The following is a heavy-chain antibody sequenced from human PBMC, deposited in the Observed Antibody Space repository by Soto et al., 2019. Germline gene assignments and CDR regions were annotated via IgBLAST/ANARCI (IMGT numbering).Heavy chain of an antibody. V-gene: IGHV4-30-4*01. CDR3: ARDGAAARRVYYYYYGMDV. CDR2: IYYSGST. Sequence: LSLTCTVSGGSIISGDYYWSWIRQPPGEGLEWIGYIYYSGSTYYNPSLKSRVTISVDTSKNQFSLKLSSVTAADTAVYYCARDGAAARRVYYYYYGMDVWGQGTTVTVSS. D-gene: IGHD2-2*01. J-gene: IGHJ6*02. CDR1: GGSIISGDYY.